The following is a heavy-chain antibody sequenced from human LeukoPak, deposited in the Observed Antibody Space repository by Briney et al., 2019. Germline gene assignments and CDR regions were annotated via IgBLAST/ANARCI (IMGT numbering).Heavy chain of an antibody. Sequence: GGSLRLSCAASGFTFSSYAMSWVRQAPGKGLEWVSAISGSGGSTYYADSVKGRFTISRDNSKNTLYLQMNSLRAEDTAVYYCATSSPTVRITMVRGALDYWGQGTLVTVSS. CDR1: GFTFSSYA. CDR3: ATSSPTVRITMVRGALDY. D-gene: IGHD3-10*01. J-gene: IGHJ4*02. V-gene: IGHV3-23*01. CDR2: ISGSGGST.